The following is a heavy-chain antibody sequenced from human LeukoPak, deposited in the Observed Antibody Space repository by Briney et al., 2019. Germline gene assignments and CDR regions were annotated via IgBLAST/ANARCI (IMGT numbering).Heavy chain of an antibody. Sequence: SETLSLTCAVYGGSFNTYYWSWIRQPPGKGLEWIGYIYYSGSTNYNPSLKSRVTISVDTSKNQFSLKLSSVTAADTAVYYCARASVDTAVDYWGQGTLVTVSS. J-gene: IGHJ4*02. D-gene: IGHD6-19*01. CDR2: IYYSGST. V-gene: IGHV4-59*01. CDR3: ARASVDTAVDY. CDR1: GGSFNTYY.